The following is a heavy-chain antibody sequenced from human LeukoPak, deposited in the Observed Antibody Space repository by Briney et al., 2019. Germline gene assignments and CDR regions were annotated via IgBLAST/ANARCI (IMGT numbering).Heavy chain of an antibody. J-gene: IGHJ4*02. D-gene: IGHD3-10*01. CDR3: ARDSGLWFYYFDY. CDR1: GFTFSSYG. CDR2: IWYDGSNK. Sequence: GRSLSLSCAASGFTFSSYGMHWVRQAPGKGLEWVAVIWYDGSNKHYADSVKGRFTISRDNSKNTLYLQMNSLRAEDTAVYYCARDSGLWFYYFDYWGQGTLVTVSS. V-gene: IGHV3-33*01.